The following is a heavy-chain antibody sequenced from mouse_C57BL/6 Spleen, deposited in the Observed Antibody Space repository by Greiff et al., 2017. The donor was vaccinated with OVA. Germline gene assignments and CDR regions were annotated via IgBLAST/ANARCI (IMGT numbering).Heavy chain of an antibody. CDR1: GYSITSGYY. CDR2: ISYDGSN. V-gene: IGHV3-6*01. Sequence: ESGPGLVKPSQSLSLTCSVTGYSITSGYYWNWIRQFPGNKLEWMGYISYDGSNNYNPSLKNRISITRDTSKNQFFLKLNSVTTEDTATYYCARYDYVGFAYWGQGTLVTVSA. CDR3: ARYDYVGFAY. J-gene: IGHJ3*01. D-gene: IGHD2-4*01.